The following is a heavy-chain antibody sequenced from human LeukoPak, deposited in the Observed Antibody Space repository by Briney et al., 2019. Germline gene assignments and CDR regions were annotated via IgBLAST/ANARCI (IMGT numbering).Heavy chain of an antibody. CDR1: GVSISSGGYY. V-gene: IGHV4-31*03. J-gene: IGHJ4*02. D-gene: IGHD5-12*01. CDR3: ARAPEYSGYDFY. CDR2: IYYSGST. Sequence: PSQTLSLTCTVSGVSISSGGYYWRWIRQHPGKGLEWIGYIYYSGSTYYNPSLKSRVTISVDTSKNQFSLKLSSVTAADTAVYYCARAPEYSGYDFYWGQGTLVTVSS.